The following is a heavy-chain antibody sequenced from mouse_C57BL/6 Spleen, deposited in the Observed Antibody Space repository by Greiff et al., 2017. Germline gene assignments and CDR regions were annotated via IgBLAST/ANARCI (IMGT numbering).Heavy chain of an antibody. V-gene: IGHV5-9*01. CDR3: ARQAAYGNFAY. Sequence: EVKVVESGGGLVKPGGSLKLSCAASGFTFSSYTMSWVRQTPEKRLEWVATISGGGGNTYYPDSVKGRFTISRDNAKNTLYLQMSSLRSEDTALYYCARQAAYGNFAYWGQGTLVTVSA. CDR1: GFTFSSYT. J-gene: IGHJ3*01. CDR2: ISGGGGNT. D-gene: IGHD2-1*01.